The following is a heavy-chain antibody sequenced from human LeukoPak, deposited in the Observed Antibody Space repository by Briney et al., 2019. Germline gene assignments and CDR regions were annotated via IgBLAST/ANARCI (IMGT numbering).Heavy chain of an antibody. CDR2: ISAYNGNT. V-gene: IGHV1-18*01. J-gene: IGHJ5*02. D-gene: IGHD6-19*01. Sequence: ASVKVSCKASGYTFASYDISWVRQAPGQGLEWMGWISAYNGNTNYAQKLQGRVTMTTDTSTSTAYMELRSLRSDDTAVYYCARDRGIAVAGNWFDPWGERTLVTVSS. CDR3: ARDRGIAVAGNWFDP. CDR1: GYTFASYD.